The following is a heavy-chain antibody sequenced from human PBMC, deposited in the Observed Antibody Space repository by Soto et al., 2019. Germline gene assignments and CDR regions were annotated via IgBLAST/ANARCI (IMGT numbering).Heavy chain of an antibody. Sequence: QVKLVQSGAEVKKPGASVKVSCWASGYTFTGYTIHWVRQAPGQGLEWLGWINGDNGNTKYSQNFQGRVTITKDTAARAAFMELSSLTSEDTAVYYCARDRRTSYSYYSAVDVWGQGTTVTVSS. J-gene: IGHJ6*02. V-gene: IGHV1-3*01. CDR2: INGDNGNT. CDR3: ARDRRTSYSYYSAVDV. CDR1: GYTFTGYT.